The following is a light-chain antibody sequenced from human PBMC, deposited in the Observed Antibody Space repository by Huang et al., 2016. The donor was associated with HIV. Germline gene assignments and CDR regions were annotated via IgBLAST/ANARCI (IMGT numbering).Light chain of an antibody. CDR2: GAS. CDR1: QSISNN. CDR3: QQYHNWPPYT. V-gene: IGKV3-15*01. Sequence: EILLTQSPATLSVSPGERVTLSCRTSQSISNNLAGYQQKPGQAPRLLIYGASTRATAIPARFSGSASGTEFTLTISSLQSEDFAVYYCQQYHNWPPYTFGQGTKLEI. J-gene: IGKJ2*01.